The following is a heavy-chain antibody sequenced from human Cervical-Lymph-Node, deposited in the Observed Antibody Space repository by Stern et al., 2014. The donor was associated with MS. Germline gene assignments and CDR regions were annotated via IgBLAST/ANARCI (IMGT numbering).Heavy chain of an antibody. D-gene: IGHD4-23*01. CDR2: IHYGRTT. J-gene: IGHJ4*02. V-gene: IGHV4-39*01. CDR3: ATSPGGNSLGVSDH. Sequence: QVQLQESGPGLVKPSETLSLTCTVSTASISTSSYYWGWFRQPPGKGLEWIGTIHYGRTTYYNASLQSRVTISVDTSKNPFSLRMNSRTAADTAVYYCATSPGGNSLGVSDHWGQGTLVIVSS. CDR1: TASISTSSYY.